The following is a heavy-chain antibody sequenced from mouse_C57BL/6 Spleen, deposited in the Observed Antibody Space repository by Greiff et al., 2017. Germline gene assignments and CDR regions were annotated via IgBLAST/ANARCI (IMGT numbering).Heavy chain of an antibody. J-gene: IGHJ2*01. CDR3: ARPSFYYGSSPGYFDY. Sequence: QVQLKESGAELVKPGASVKISCKASGYAFSSYWMNWVKQRPGKGLEWIGQIYPGDGDTNYNGKFKGKATLTADKSSSTAYMQLSSLTSEDSAVYFCARPSFYYGSSPGYFDYWGQGTTLTVSS. D-gene: IGHD1-1*01. CDR1: GYAFSSYW. V-gene: IGHV1-80*01. CDR2: IYPGDGDT.